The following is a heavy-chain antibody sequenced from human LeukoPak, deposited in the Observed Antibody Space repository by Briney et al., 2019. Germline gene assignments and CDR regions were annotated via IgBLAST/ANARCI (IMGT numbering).Heavy chain of an antibody. D-gene: IGHD1-26*01. CDR1: GFTVNTNY. CDR3: ARSLPLRGSYIFDC. CDR2: IYSGGST. V-gene: IGHV3-66*01. Sequence: GGSLGLSCAASGFTVNTNYMSWVRQAPGKGLEWVSGIYSGGSTYYADSVKDKFTISRDNSKNTLFLQMNSLTAEDTAVYFCARSLPLRGSYIFDCWGQGTLVTVSS. J-gene: IGHJ4*02.